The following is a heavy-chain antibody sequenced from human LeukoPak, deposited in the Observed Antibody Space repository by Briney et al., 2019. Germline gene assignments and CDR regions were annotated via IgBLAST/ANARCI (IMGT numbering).Heavy chain of an antibody. Sequence: ASVKVSCKASGGTFSSYAISWVRQAPGQGLEWMGRIIPILGIANYAQKFQGRVTIAADKSTSTAYMELSSLRSEDTAVYYCAREFYRYCSSTSCYQEALAGDYYYGMDVWGQGTTVTVSS. J-gene: IGHJ6*02. CDR2: IIPILGIA. CDR1: GGTFSSYA. CDR3: AREFYRYCSSTSCYQEALAGDYYYGMDV. D-gene: IGHD2-2*01. V-gene: IGHV1-69*04.